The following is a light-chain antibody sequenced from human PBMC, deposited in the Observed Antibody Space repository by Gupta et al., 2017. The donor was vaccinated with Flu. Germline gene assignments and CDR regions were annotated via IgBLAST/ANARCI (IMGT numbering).Light chain of an antibody. V-gene: IGKV1-33*01. CDR3: QQDDKLLCT. CDR2: DAS. J-gene: IGKJ4*01. CDR1: QDISTS. Sequence: PSSLSASAGDRVTITCQASQDISTSLAWYQQKPGKAPKLLIYDASKGETGVPSRFSGSGSGTDFTLTISSLQPEDFAIYYCQQDDKLLCTFGRGTKVEIK.